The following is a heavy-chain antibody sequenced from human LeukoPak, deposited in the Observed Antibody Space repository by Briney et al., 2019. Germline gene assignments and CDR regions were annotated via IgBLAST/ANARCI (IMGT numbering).Heavy chain of an antibody. CDR2: IIPIFGIA. J-gene: IGHJ5*02. Sequence: TSVKVSCKASGGTFSSYAISWVRQATGQGLEWMGRIIPIFGIANYAQKFQGRVTITADKSTSTAYMELSSLRSEDTAVYYCASAYYYDSSSYLNWFDPWGQGTLVTVSS. CDR1: GGTFSSYA. D-gene: IGHD3-22*01. V-gene: IGHV1-69*04. CDR3: ASAYYYDSSSYLNWFDP.